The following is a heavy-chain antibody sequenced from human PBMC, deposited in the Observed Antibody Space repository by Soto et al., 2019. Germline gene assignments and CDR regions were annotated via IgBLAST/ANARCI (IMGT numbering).Heavy chain of an antibody. CDR3: ATYNRRDGYNLADNGYDY. J-gene: IGHJ4*02. CDR2: FDPEDGET. Sequence: ASVKVSCKVSGYTLTELSMHWVRQAPGKGLEWMGGFDPEDGETIYAQKFQGRVTMTEDTSTDTAYMELSSLRSEDTAVYYCATYNRRDGYNLADNGYDYWGQGTLVTVSS. CDR1: GYTLTELS. V-gene: IGHV1-24*01. D-gene: IGHD5-12*01.